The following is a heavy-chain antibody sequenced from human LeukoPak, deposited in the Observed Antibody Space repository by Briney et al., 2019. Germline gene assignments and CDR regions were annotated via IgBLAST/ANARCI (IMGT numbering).Heavy chain of an antibody. D-gene: IGHD3-22*01. CDR1: GYSFTSYW. CDR3: AKLRSIVVAPVEAFDI. CDR2: IYPGDSDT. J-gene: IGHJ3*02. Sequence: KPGESLKISCKGSGYSFTSYWIGWVRQMPGKGLEWMGIIYPGDSDTRYSPSFQGQVTISADKSISTAYLQWSSLKASDTAMYYCAKLRSIVVAPVEAFDIWGQGTMVTVSS. V-gene: IGHV5-51*03.